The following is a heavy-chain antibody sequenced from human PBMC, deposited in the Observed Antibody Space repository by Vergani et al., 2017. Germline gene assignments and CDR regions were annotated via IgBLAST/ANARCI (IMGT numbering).Heavy chain of an antibody. Sequence: EVQLLESGGGLVQPGGSLRLSCAASGFTFSTYAMSWVRQAPGKGLEWVSAISGSGGSTYYADSVKGRFTISRDNSKNTLYLQMNSLRAEDTAVYYCAKVPHAQTDYFDYWGQGTLVTVSS. V-gene: IGHV3-23*01. CDR3: AKVPHAQTDYFDY. CDR2: ISGSGGST. J-gene: IGHJ4*02. CDR1: GFTFSTYA.